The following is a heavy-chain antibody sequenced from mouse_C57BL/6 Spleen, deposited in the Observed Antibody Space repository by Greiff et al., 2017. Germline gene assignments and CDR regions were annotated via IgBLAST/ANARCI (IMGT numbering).Heavy chain of an antibody. D-gene: IGHD4-1*02. J-gene: IGHJ4*01. Sequence: DVMLVESGGGLVQPGGSLSLSCAASGFTFTDYYMSWVRQPPGKALEWLGFIRNKANGYTTEYSASVKGRFTISRDNSQSILYLQMNALRAEDSATYDCARSSINWDRAMDYWGQGTSVTVSS. CDR1: GFTFTDYY. CDR2: IRNKANGYTT. V-gene: IGHV7-3*01. CDR3: ARSSINWDRAMDY.